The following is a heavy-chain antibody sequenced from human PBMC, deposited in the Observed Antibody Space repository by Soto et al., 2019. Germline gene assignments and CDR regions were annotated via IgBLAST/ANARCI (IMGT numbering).Heavy chain of an antibody. CDR1: GYSFTSYW. CDR2: IYPGDSDT. D-gene: IGHD3-3*01. J-gene: IGHJ6*02. Sequence: GESLKISCKGSGYSFTSYWIGWVRQMPGKGLEWMGIIYPGDSDTRYSPSFQGQVTISADKSISTAYLQWSSLKASDTAMYYCARSAYYDFWSGFRPPDYYYYGMDVWGQGTTVTVSS. V-gene: IGHV5-51*01. CDR3: ARSAYYDFWSGFRPPDYYYYGMDV.